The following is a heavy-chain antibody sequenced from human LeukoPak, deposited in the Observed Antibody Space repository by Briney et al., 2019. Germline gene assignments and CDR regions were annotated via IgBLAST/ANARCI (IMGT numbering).Heavy chain of an antibody. Sequence: ASVKVSCKASGYTFTGYYMHWVRQAPGQGLEWMGWINPNSGGTNYAQKFQGRVTMTRDTSISTAYMELSRLRSDDTAVYYCAREGGYSYDSLGMDVWGQGTTVTVSS. CDR1: GYTFTGYY. D-gene: IGHD5-18*01. CDR3: AREGGYSYDSLGMDV. V-gene: IGHV1-2*02. J-gene: IGHJ6*02. CDR2: INPNSGGT.